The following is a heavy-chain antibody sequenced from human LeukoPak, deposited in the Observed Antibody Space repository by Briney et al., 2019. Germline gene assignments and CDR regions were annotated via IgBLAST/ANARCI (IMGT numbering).Heavy chain of an antibody. J-gene: IGHJ4*02. CDR3: ARLLARYFDWSRLYYFDY. V-gene: IGHV4-4*07. CDR1: GGSISSYY. CDR2: IYTSGST. Sequence: SETLSLTCTVSGGSISSYYWSWIRQPAGKGLEWIVRIYTSGSTNYNPSLKSRVTMSVDTSKNQFSLKLSSVTAADTAVYYCARLLARYFDWSRLYYFDYWGQGTLVTVSS. D-gene: IGHD3-9*01.